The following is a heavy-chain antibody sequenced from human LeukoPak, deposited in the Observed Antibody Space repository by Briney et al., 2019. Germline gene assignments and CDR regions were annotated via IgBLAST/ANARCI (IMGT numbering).Heavy chain of an antibody. D-gene: IGHD5-18*01. CDR1: GYTFHSYD. Sequence: GASVKVSCKASGYTFHSYDINWVRQATGQGLEWMGWMNPNSGNTGYAQKFQGRVTMTRNTSISTAYMELSSLRSEDTAVYYCARTPRVTYYYYYGMDVWGQGTTVTVSS. V-gene: IGHV1-8*01. J-gene: IGHJ6*02. CDR2: MNPNSGNT. CDR3: ARTPRVTYYYYYGMDV.